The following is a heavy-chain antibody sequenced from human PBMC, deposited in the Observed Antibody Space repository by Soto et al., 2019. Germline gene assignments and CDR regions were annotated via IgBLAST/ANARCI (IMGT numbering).Heavy chain of an antibody. CDR1: GFTFNTYW. Sequence: EVQLVESGGGLAQPGGSLKLSCAASGFTFNTYWMSWVRQAAGKGLEWVATIREDASETFYADSVKARFTISRDNAKNSLYLQMDTLRVEDTAVYYCARAKWVHVHVDCWGQGTLVTVSS. CDR3: ARAKWVHVHVDC. CDR2: IREDASET. D-gene: IGHD1-26*01. J-gene: IGHJ4*02. V-gene: IGHV3-7*01.